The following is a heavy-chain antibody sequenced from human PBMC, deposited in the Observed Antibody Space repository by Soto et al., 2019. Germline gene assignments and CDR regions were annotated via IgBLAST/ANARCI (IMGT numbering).Heavy chain of an antibody. CDR3: ARGMTTLDY. D-gene: IGHD4-17*01. V-gene: IGHV4-30-2*01. CDR1: GGSISSGGYS. CDR2: IYHSGST. Sequence: SETLSLTCAVSGGSISSGGYSWSWIRQPPGKGLEWIGYIYHSGSTYYNPSLKSRVTISVDRSKNQFSLKLSSVTAADTAVYYCARGMTTLDYWGQGTLVTVSS. J-gene: IGHJ4*02.